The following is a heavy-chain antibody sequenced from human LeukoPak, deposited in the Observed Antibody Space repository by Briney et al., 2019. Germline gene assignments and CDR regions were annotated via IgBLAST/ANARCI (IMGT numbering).Heavy chain of an antibody. Sequence: SETLSLTCTVSGGSISDINYYWGWIRHPPGQGLEWIASIYYSGSTYYNPSLKSRVTISVDTSKKQFSLKLSSVTAADTAVYYCARIDFYGSGNYYFDYWGQGTLVTVSS. CDR2: IYYSGST. D-gene: IGHD3-10*01. CDR1: GGSISDINYY. CDR3: ARIDFYGSGNYYFDY. V-gene: IGHV4-39*01. J-gene: IGHJ4*02.